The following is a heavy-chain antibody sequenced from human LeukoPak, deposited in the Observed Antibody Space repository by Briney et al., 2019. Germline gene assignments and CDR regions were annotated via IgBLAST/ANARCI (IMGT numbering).Heavy chain of an antibody. V-gene: IGHV5-51*01. CDR1: GYSFTSYW. CDR3: AGRGTGTTLAFDY. CDR2: IYPGDSDT. J-gene: IGHJ4*02. Sequence: GESLKISCKGSGYSFTSYWIGWVRQLPGKGLEWMGIIYPGDSDTRYSPSFQGQVTISADKSISTAYLQWISLKASDTAMYYCAGRGTGTTLAFDYWGQGTLATVSS. D-gene: IGHD1-1*01.